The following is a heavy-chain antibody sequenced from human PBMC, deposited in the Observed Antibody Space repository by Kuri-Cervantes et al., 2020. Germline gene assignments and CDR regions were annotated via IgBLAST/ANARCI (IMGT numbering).Heavy chain of an antibody. J-gene: IGHJ6*02. CDR2: IKQDGSEK. V-gene: IGHV3-7*01. Sequence: GESLKISCAASGFTFSSYGMHWVRQAPGKGLEWVANIKQDGSEKYYVDSVKGRLTISRDNAKNSLYLQMNSLRAEDTAVYYCARVPTGRMVDVWGQGTTVTVSS. CDR3: ARVPTGRMVDV. D-gene: IGHD1-14*01. CDR1: GFTFSSYG.